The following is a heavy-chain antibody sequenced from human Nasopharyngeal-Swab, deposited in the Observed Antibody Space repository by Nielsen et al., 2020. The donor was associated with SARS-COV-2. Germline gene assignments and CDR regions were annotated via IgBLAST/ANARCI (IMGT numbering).Heavy chain of an antibody. D-gene: IGHD2-2*01. CDR1: GFTFGDYA. CDR3: TRGRVVPAAIDWFDP. CDR2: IRSKAYGGTT. V-gene: IGHV3-49*01. Sequence: GESLKISCTASGFTFGDYAMSWFRQAPGKGLEWVGFIRSKAYGGTTEYAASVKGRFTISRDGSKSIAYLQMNSLKTEDTAVYYCTRGRVVPAAIDWFDPWGQGTLVTVSS. J-gene: IGHJ5*02.